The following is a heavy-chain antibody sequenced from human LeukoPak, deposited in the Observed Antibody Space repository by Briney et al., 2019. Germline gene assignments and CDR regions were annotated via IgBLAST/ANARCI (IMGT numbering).Heavy chain of an antibody. CDR2: LLYSGST. J-gene: IGHJ2*01. Sequence: PSETLSSPAMSLVPPLVNYWSWVRQSPEKGLEWIASLLYSGSTHYNPSLRSRVDISGDTSNNQFSLILTSVTTTDTAVYYCARTGRRGYFDFWGRGTLVTVSS. CDR3: ARTGRRGYFDF. CDR1: VPPLVNY. D-gene: IGHD1-14*01. V-gene: IGHV4-59*01.